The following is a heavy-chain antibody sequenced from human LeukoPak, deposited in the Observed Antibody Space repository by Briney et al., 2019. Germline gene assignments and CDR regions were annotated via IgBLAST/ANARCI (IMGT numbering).Heavy chain of an antibody. D-gene: IGHD2-21*02. Sequence: PGGSLRLSCAASGFTFSSYAMSWVRQAPGKGLEWVSAISGSGGSTYYADSVKGRFTISRDNSKNTLYLQMNNLRAEDTAVYYCAKDGAAYCGGDCYLFDYWGQGTLVTVSS. J-gene: IGHJ4*02. CDR1: GFTFSSYA. CDR2: ISGSGGST. V-gene: IGHV3-23*01. CDR3: AKDGAAYCGGDCYLFDY.